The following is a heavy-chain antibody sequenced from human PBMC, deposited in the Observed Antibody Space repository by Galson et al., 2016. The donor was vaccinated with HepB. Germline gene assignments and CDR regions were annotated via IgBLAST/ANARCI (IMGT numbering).Heavy chain of an antibody. CDR1: GITVSSNY. J-gene: IGHJ4*02. V-gene: IGHV3-53*01. CDR2: IYAGGYT. Sequence: SLRLSCAASGITVSSNYMSWVRQAPGKGLEWVSIIYAGGYTHYADSVKGRFTISRDDSKNTLYLQMNSLRAEDTAVYYCARGKNGFDFDYWGQGTLVTVSS. D-gene: IGHD5-24*01. CDR3: ARGKNGFDFDY.